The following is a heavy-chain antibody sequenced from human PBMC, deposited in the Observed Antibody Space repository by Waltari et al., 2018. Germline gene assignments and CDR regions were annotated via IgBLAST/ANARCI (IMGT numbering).Heavy chain of an antibody. CDR3: ARVPALGYCSGGSCYRFDY. V-gene: IGHV1-8*01. CDR2: MNPNSGNT. J-gene: IGHJ4*02. D-gene: IGHD2-15*01. CDR1: AYTSTSYH. Sequence: QVQLVQSGAEVKKPGASVRVSCKASAYTSTSYHINWVRPAPGQGLEGMGWMNPNSGNTGYAQKFQGRVTMTRDTSISTAYMELSSLRSEDTAVYYCARVPALGYCSGGSCYRFDYWGQGTLVTVSS.